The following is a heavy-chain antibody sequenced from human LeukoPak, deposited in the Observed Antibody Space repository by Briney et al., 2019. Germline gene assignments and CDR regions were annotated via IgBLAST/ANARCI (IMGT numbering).Heavy chain of an antibody. D-gene: IGHD3-16*02. CDR1: GGSISSSNW. CDR3: ARRSLAPDYVWGSYHYFDY. Sequence: SETLSLTCAVSGGSISSSNWWSWVRQPPGKGLEWIGEIYHSGSTNYNPSLKSRVTISVDKSKNQFSLKLSSVTAADTAVYYCARRSLAPDYVWGSYHYFDYWGQGTLVTVSS. V-gene: IGHV4-4*02. CDR2: IYHSGST. J-gene: IGHJ4*02.